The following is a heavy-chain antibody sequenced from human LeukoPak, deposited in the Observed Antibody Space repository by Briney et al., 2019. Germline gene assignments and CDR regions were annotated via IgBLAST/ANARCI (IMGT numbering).Heavy chain of an antibody. CDR3: ARDHAASDAFDI. CDR2: IYYSGST. Sequence: SETLSLTCTVSGGSISSYYWSWIRQPPGKGLEWIGYIYYSGSTNYNPSLKSRVTISVDTSKNQFSLKLSSVTAADTAVYYCARDHAASDAFDIWGQGTMVTVSS. D-gene: IGHD6-25*01. CDR1: GGSISSYY. V-gene: IGHV4-59*01. J-gene: IGHJ3*02.